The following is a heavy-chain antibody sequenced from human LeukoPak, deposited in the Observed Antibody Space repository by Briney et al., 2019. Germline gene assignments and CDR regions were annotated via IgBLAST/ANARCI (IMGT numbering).Heavy chain of an antibody. J-gene: IGHJ2*01. V-gene: IGHV4-34*01. CDR2: INHSGST. CDR3: ARGGYFDL. CDR1: GGSFSGYY. Sequence: PSETLSFTCAVYGGSFSGYYWSWIRQPPGKGLEWIGEINHSGSTNYNPSLKSRVTISVDTSKNQFSLKLSSVTAADTAVYYCARGGYFDLWGRGTLVTVSS.